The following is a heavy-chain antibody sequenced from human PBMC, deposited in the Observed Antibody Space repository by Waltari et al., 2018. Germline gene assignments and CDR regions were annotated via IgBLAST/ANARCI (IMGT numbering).Heavy chain of an antibody. V-gene: IGHV3-23*01. J-gene: IGHJ4*02. Sequence: EVQLLESGGGLVQPGGSLRLSCAASGFTFSSYAMSWVRQAPGKGLEWVSAISGSGGSTYYADSVKGRFTISRDNSKNTLYLQMNSLRAEDTAEYYCAKDKHCTNGVCGGWGQGTLVTVSS. CDR1: GFTFSSYA. D-gene: IGHD2-8*01. CDR3: AKDKHCTNGVCGG. CDR2: ISGSGGST.